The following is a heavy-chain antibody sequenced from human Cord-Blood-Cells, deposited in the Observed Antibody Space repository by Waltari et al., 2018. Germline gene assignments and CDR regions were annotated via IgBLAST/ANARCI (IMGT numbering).Heavy chain of an antibody. CDR1: GFTFSSHG. V-gene: IGHV3-33*01. CDR2: IWYDGSNK. J-gene: IGHJ4*02. D-gene: IGHD3-22*01. Sequence: QVQLVDAGGGVVQPGRSLRLSCAASGFTFSSHGLHWVRQATGKGLEWVAVIWYDGSNKYYADSVKGRFTISRDNSKNTLYLQMNSLRAEDTAVYYCARDLIYYDSSGYYPTFGYWGQGTLVTVSS. CDR3: ARDLIYYDSSGYYPTFGY.